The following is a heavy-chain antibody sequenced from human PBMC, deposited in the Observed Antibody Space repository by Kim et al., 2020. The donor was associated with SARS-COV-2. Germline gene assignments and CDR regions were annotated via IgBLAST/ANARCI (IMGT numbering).Heavy chain of an antibody. D-gene: IGHD1-1*01. CDR2: ISSSSVII. CDR3: ARGLEPYYYDMDV. Sequence: GGSLRLSCAASGFTFSRYSMNWVRQAPGKGLEWVSYISSSSVIIYYADSVKGRFTISRDSAKNSLYLQMNSLRDEDTAVYYCARGLEPYYYDMDVWGQGTTVTVSS. J-gene: IGHJ6*02. V-gene: IGHV3-48*02. CDR1: GFTFSRYS.